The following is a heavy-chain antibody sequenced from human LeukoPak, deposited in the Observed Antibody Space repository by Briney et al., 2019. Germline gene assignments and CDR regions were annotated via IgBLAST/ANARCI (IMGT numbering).Heavy chain of an antibody. D-gene: IGHD3-22*01. V-gene: IGHV3-33*01. CDR3: ARDAYCYDSSGYYLLNYLDY. CDR1: GFTFSSYG. Sequence: GGSLRLSCAASGFTFSSYGMHWVRQAPGKGLEWVAVIWYDGSNKYYADSVKGRFTISRDNSKNTLYLQMNSLRAEDTAVYYCARDAYCYDSSGYYLLNYLDYWGQGTLVTASS. J-gene: IGHJ4*02. CDR2: IWYDGSNK.